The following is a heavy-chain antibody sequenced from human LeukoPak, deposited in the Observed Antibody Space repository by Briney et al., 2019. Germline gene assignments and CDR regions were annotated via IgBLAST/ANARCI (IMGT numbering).Heavy chain of an antibody. V-gene: IGHV3-7*01. J-gene: IGHJ4*02. CDR1: GFTFSSSW. CDR2: IREDGSEK. D-gene: IGHD2-8*01. CDR3: ARGPTNGQAFDY. Sequence: GGSLRLSCAASGFTFSSSWMTWVRQAPGKGLEWVASIREDGSEKTSVDSVKGRTISRDNAKNSLYLQMDSLRAEDTAVYYCARGPTNGQAFDYWGQGTLVSVSS.